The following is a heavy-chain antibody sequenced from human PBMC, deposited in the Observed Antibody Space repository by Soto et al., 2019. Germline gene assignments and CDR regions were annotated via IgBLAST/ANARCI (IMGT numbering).Heavy chain of an antibody. J-gene: IGHJ4*02. V-gene: IGHV4-59*01. D-gene: IGHD3-22*01. CDR1: GGSIISYY. CDR3: ARDSDYYDSSGYYHFDY. Sequence: PSETLSLTCTFSGGSIISYYWSWIRPPPGKGLEWIGYIYYSGSTNYNPSLKSRVTISVDTSKNQFSLKLSSVTAADTTVYYCARDSDYYDSSGYYHFDYWGQGTLVTVSS. CDR2: IYYSGST.